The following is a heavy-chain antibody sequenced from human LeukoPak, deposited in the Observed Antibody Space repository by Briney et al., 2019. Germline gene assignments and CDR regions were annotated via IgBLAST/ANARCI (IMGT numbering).Heavy chain of an antibody. D-gene: IGHD3-10*01. CDR1: GGSFSGYY. CDR3: ARGYGRIPNYYYYYGMDV. Sequence: SETLSLTCAVYGGSFSGYYWSWIRQPPGQGLEWVGEVNDSGTTNSSPSLKSRVTISLDTSKNQFSLKLRLVTAADTAVYYCARGYGRIPNYYYYYGMDVWGQGTTVTVSS. V-gene: IGHV4-34*01. J-gene: IGHJ6*02. CDR2: VNDSGTT.